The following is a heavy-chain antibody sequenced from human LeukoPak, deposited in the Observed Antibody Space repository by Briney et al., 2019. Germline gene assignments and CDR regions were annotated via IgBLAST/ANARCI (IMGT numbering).Heavy chain of an antibody. J-gene: IGHJ4*02. D-gene: IGHD6-19*01. Sequence: SETLSLTCAVYGGSFNGYYWSWIRQPPGKGLEWIGEINHSGSTNYNPSLKSRVTISVDTSKNQFSLKLSSVTAADTAVYYCARVLYGSGWYYFDYWGQGTLVTVSS. CDR2: INHSGST. CDR3: ARVLYGSGWYYFDY. V-gene: IGHV4-34*01. CDR1: GGSFNGYY.